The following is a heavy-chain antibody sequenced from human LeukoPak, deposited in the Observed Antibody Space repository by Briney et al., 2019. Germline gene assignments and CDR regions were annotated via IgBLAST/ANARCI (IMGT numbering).Heavy chain of an antibody. D-gene: IGHD5-18*01. CDR3: AKYRPDSYGYRDY. J-gene: IGHJ4*02. CDR1: GFTFSGSA. Sequence: GGSLRLSCAASGFTFSGSAMHWVRQASGKGLEWVGRIRSKANSYATAYAASVKGRFTISRDDSKNTAYLQMNSLRAEDTALYYCAKYRPDSYGYRDYWGQGTLITVSS. CDR2: IRSKANSYAT. V-gene: IGHV3-73*01.